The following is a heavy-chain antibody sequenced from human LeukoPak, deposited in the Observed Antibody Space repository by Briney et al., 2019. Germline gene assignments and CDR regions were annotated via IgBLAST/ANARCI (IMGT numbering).Heavy chain of an antibody. CDR3: ARGYYGSGSHCCHMDV. V-gene: IGHV4-34*01. CDR1: VGSFSGFF. CDR2: INHSGST. J-gene: IGHJ6*03. D-gene: IGHD3-10*01. Sequence: SETLSLTCAVYVGSFSGFFWSWIRQPPGKGLEWIGEINHSGSTNYNSSLKSRVTISVDTSKNQFSLKLSSVTAADTAVYYCARGYYGSGSHCCHMDVWGKGTTITVS.